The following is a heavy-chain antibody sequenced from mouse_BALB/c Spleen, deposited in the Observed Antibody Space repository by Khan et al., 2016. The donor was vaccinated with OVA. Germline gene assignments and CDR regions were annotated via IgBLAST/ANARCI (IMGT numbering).Heavy chain of an antibody. J-gene: IGHJ4*01. CDR1: GYSFTGYF. V-gene: IGHV1-37*01. D-gene: IGHD2-3*01. Sequence: VQLKQFGPELVKPGASVKISCKASGYSFTGYFMNWVKQSHGKSLEWIGRINPYNGDTFYNQKFKGKATLTVDKSSSTAHMELLSLTSEDSAVYYCTDGYYRDAMDYWGQGTSVTVSS. CDR3: TDGYYRDAMDY. CDR2: INPYNGDT.